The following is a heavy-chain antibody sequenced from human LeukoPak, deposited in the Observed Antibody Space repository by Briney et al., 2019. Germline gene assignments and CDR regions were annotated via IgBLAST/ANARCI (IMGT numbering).Heavy chain of an antibody. CDR1: GHSMSSFN. CDR3: ARSSNYASDI. CDR2: MYITGDT. Sequence: PSETLSLTCTVSGHSMSSFNWTWIRQPAGKGLEWIGHMYITGDTYYNPSLESRVSLSIDTSKNQFSLKLTSVTAADTAVYYCARSSNYASDIWGQGTMASVSS. J-gene: IGHJ3*02. D-gene: IGHD2-2*01. V-gene: IGHV4-4*07.